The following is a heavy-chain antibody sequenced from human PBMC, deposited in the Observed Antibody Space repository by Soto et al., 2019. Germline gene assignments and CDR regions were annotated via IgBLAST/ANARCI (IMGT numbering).Heavy chain of an antibody. J-gene: IGHJ4*02. Sequence: QARLMQSGAEVRKPGSSVKVSCKVTGGTSTRYAINWVRQAPGQGLEWMGGIVPMFGTSTYAQKCQGRGTITADISTNIAYMELRCLRSEGTAVYYCNRGSEYDFWSGYLWGQGTLASVSS. CDR2: IVPMFGTS. V-gene: IGHV1-69*06. CDR3: NRGSEYDFWSGYL. CDR1: GGTSTRYA. D-gene: IGHD3-3*01.